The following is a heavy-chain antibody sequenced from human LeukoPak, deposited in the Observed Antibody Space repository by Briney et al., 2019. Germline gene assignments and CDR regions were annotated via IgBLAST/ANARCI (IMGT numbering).Heavy chain of an antibody. V-gene: IGHV4-39*01. Sequence: SETLSLTCTVSVGSIRNSLPYYWDWIRQPPGKGLEWIGTIYYSGSTSYNPSLTSRVTISVDTSKNQFSLNLRSVTAADMPVYYYARRLAGGMNFFDIWGQGTMVTVSS. CDR2: IYYSGST. D-gene: IGHD6-19*01. CDR3: ARRLAGGMNFFDI. CDR1: VGSIRNSLPYY. J-gene: IGHJ3*02.